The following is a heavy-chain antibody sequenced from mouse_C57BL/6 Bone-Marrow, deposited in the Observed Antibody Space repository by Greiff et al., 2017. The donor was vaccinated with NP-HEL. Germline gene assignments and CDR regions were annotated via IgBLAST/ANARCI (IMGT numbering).Heavy chain of an antibody. CDR2: INPYYGGT. CDR1: GYTFTDYY. CDR3: ARCYYGSSYGWFAY. Sequence: EVQLQQSGPVLVKPGASVKMSCKASGYTFTDYYMNWVKQSHGKSLEWIGVINPYYGGTSYTQKFKGTATLTVDKSSSTAYMELNSLTSEDSAVYYCARCYYGSSYGWFAYWGQGTLVTVSA. D-gene: IGHD1-1*01. V-gene: IGHV1-19*01. J-gene: IGHJ3*01.